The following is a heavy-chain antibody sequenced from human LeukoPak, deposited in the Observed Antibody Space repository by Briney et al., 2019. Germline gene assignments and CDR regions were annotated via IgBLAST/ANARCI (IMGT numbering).Heavy chain of an antibody. CDR1: GYTFTDYY. V-gene: IGHV1-2*02. J-gene: IGHJ4*02. Sequence: GASVKVSCKASGYTFTDYYIHWVRQAPGQGLEWMGWINSNSGGTNYAQKFQGRVTMTRDTSISTAYMELSRLRSDDTAVYYCARVPGGAAYDLDHWGQGTLVTVSS. CDR3: ARVPGGAAYDLDH. CDR2: INSNSGGT. D-gene: IGHD3-16*01.